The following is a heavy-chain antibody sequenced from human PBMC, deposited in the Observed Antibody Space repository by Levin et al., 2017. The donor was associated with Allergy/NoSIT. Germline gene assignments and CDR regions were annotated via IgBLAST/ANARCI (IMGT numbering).Heavy chain of an antibody. CDR2: ISGSATT. V-gene: IGHV3-23*01. CDR3: AQEVEIGGYTYFFDY. CDR1: GFTFSDYT. D-gene: IGHD5-24*01. J-gene: IGHJ4*01. Sequence: PGGSLRLSCAASGFTFSDYTMTWVRQAPGKGLEWVSAISGSATTYYADSVKGRFTISRDNSMNTLYLDMKSLRAEDTAVYYCAQEVEIGGYTYFFDYWGHGTLVTVSS.